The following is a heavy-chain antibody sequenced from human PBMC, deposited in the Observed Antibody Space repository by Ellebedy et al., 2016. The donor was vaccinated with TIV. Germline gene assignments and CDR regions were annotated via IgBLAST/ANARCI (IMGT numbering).Heavy chain of an antibody. CDR1: EFTFSTYG. V-gene: IGHV3-23*01. Sequence: GESLKISXAASEFTFSTYGMTWVRQAPGMGLEWVSAISATGGTTYYADSVKGRFTISRDNSKNTVYLQMQSLRDADSATYYCARSGRIAARQYDFWGQGTLVTVSS. D-gene: IGHD6-6*01. CDR3: ARSGRIAARQYDF. J-gene: IGHJ4*02. CDR2: ISATGGTT.